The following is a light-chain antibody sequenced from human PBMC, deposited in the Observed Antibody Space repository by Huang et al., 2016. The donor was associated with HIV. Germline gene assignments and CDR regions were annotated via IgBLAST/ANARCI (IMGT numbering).Light chain of an antibody. J-gene: IGKJ2*01. CDR1: QSVTNY. CDR2: DAS. V-gene: IGKV3-11*01. Sequence: EIVLIQSPDTLSLSPGERASLSCRASQSVTNYLAWYQQKPGQAPRLLIYDASNRATGIPARFSGSGSGTDFTLTISSLEPEDFAVYYCQHRSTWPFTFGQGTKLEIK. CDR3: QHRSTWPFT.